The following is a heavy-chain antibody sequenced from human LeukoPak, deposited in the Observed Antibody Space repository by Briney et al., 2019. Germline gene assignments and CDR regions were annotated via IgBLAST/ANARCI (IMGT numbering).Heavy chain of an antibody. CDR2: ISSSSSYI. CDR1: GFTFSSYS. D-gene: IGHD7-27*01. J-gene: IGHJ3*02. Sequence: GGSLRLSCAASGFTFSSYSMNWVRQAPGKGLEWVSSISSSSSYIYYADSVKGRFTISRDNAKNSLYLQMNSLRAEDTAVYYCARHRLGIDAFDIWGQGTMVTVSS. V-gene: IGHV3-21*01. CDR3: ARHRLGIDAFDI.